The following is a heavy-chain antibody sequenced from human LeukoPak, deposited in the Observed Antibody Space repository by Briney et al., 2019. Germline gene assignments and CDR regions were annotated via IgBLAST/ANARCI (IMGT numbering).Heavy chain of an antibody. Sequence: GGSLRLSCAASGFTFSSYSMHWVRQAPGKGLEWVSAISGSGGSTYYADSVKGRFTISRDNSKNTLYLQMNSLRAEDTAVYYCAKAGSYSSGWGYWGQGTLVTVSS. V-gene: IGHV3-23*01. CDR1: GFTFSSYS. D-gene: IGHD6-19*01. CDR2: ISGSGGST. J-gene: IGHJ4*02. CDR3: AKAGSYSSGWGY.